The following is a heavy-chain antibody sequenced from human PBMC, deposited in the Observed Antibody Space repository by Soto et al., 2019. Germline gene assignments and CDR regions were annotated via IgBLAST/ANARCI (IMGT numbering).Heavy chain of an antibody. CDR2: LSASGRT. CDR3: ARGTGRYFAI. J-gene: IGHJ2*01. V-gene: IGHV4-4*07. Sequence: SETLSLTCAISGDSIGNFYWSWIRQPAGKGLESLGRLSASGRTNYSPSLQSRVTMSLDRSKNRFSLRLTSVSAADTAVYLCARGTGRYFAIWGRGTLVTV. D-gene: IGHD1-1*01. CDR1: GDSIGNFY.